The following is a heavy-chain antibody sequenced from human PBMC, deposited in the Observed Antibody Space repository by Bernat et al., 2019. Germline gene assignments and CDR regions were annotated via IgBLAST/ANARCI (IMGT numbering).Heavy chain of an antibody. CDR1: GGSISSSSYY. D-gene: IGHD2-15*01. CDR2: IYYSGST. J-gene: IGHJ6*03. V-gene: IGHV4-39*01. CDR3: ARANCSGGSCYPENYYYYYMDV. Sequence: QLQLQESGPGLVKPSETLSLTCTVSGGSISSSSYYWGWIRQPPGKGLEWIGSIYYSGSTYYNPSLKSRVTISVDTSKNQFSLKLSSVTAADTAVYYCARANCSGGSCYPENYYYYYMDVWGKGTTVTVSS.